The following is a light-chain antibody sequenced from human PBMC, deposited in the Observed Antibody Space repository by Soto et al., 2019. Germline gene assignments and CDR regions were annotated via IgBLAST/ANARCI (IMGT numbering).Light chain of an antibody. Sequence: QSALTQPASVSGSPGQSITISCTGTSSDIGGYDSVSWYQHHPGKAPKLVIYEVNNRPSGVSNRFSASKSGNTASLTISGLQAEDEADYYCSSYLSSSALGFGGGTKLTVL. J-gene: IGLJ3*02. CDR2: EVN. CDR3: SSYLSSSALG. CDR1: SSDIGGYDS. V-gene: IGLV2-14*01.